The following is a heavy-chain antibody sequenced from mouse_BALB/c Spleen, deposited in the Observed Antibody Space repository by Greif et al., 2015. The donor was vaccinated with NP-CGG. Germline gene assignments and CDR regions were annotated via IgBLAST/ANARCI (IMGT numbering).Heavy chain of an antibody. CDR3: ARGGPARALDY. CDR1: GYTFSSYW. Sequence: QVQLKESGAELMKPGASVKISCKATGYTFSSYWIEWVKQRPGHGLEWIGEILPGSGSTNYNEKFEGKATFTADTSSNTAYMQLSSLTSEDSAVYYCARGGPARALDYWGQGTTLTVSS. V-gene: IGHV1-9*01. J-gene: IGHJ2*01. D-gene: IGHD3-1*01. CDR2: ILPGSGST.